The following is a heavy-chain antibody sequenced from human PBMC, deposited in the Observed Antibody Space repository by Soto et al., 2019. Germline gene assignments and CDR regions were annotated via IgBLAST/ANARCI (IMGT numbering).Heavy chain of an antibody. CDR2: IYYSGST. CDR3: ASRRDFWSGYSPSFDY. V-gene: IGHV4-31*03. CDR1: GGSISSGGYY. Sequence: SETLSLTCTVSGGSISSGGYYWSWIRQHPGKGLEWIGYIYYSGSTYYNPSLKSRVTISVDTSKNQFSLKLSSVTAADTAVYYCASRRDFWSGYSPSFDYWGQGTLVTVSS. J-gene: IGHJ4*02. D-gene: IGHD3-3*01.